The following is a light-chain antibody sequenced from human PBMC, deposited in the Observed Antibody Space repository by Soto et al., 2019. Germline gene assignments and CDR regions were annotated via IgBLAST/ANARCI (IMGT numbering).Light chain of an antibody. Sequence: DIQMTQSPSSLSASVGDRVTITCRASQSINNILSWYQQKLGKAPKLLIYAAFSLQSGVPSRFSGSGSGTDFTLTISSLQPEDFATYYCQQSYSTPWTFGQGTKVEIK. CDR3: QQSYSTPWT. V-gene: IGKV1-39*01. CDR1: QSINNI. J-gene: IGKJ1*01. CDR2: AAF.